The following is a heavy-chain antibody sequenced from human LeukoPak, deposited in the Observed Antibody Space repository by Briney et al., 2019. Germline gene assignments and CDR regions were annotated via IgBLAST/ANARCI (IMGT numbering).Heavy chain of an antibody. J-gene: IGHJ6*02. CDR1: GGSFSGYY. CDR2: TNHSGST. CDR3: ARLSRYSYGYYYYGMDV. D-gene: IGHD5-18*01. V-gene: IGHV4-34*01. Sequence: SETLSLTCAVYGGSFSGYYWSWIRQPPGKGLEWIGETNHSGSTNYNPSLKSRVTISVDTSKNQFSLKLSSVTAADTAVYYCARLSRYSYGYYYYGMDVWGQGTTVTVSS.